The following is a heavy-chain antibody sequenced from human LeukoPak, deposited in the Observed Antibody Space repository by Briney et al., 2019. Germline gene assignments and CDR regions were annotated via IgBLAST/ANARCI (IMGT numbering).Heavy chain of an antibody. V-gene: IGHV4-34*01. CDR1: GGSFSGYY. Sequence: PSETLSLTCAVYGGSFSGYYWSWIRQPPGKGLEWIGEINHSGSTNYNPSLKSRVTISVDTSKNQFSLKLSSVTAADTAVYYCAGSPAIAVAGTNFDYWGQGTLVTVSS. CDR2: INHSGST. CDR3: AGSPAIAVAGTNFDY. J-gene: IGHJ4*02. D-gene: IGHD6-19*01.